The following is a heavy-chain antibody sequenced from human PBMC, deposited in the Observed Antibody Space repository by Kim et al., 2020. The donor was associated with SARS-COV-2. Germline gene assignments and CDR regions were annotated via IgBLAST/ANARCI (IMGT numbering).Heavy chain of an antibody. CDR2: IWYDGSNK. V-gene: IGHV3-30*02. CDR1: GFTFSSYA. D-gene: IGHD2-8*01. J-gene: IGHJ4*02. Sequence: GGSLRLSCAASGFTFSSYAMHWVRQAPGKGLEWVAVIWYDGSNKYYADSVKGRFTISRDNSKNTLYLQMNSLRAEDTAVYYCAKDAPSLDGTHGVCYLPTYDLGNWGQATLLTV. CDR3: AKDAPSLDGTHGVCYLPTYDLGN.